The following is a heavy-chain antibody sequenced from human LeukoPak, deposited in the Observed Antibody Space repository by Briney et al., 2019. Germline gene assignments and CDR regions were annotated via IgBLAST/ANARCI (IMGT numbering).Heavy chain of an antibody. D-gene: IGHD1-14*01. CDR2: IYSGGGT. CDR3: ARRPGN. V-gene: IGHV3-53*01. CDR1: GFDASSNY. Sequence: GGSLRLSCAASGFDASSNYMSWVRQAPGKGLEWVSFIYSGGGTYYADSVKGRFTISRDSSKNTLHLQMNSLRAEDTAVYYCARRPGNWGQGTLVTVSS. J-gene: IGHJ4*02.